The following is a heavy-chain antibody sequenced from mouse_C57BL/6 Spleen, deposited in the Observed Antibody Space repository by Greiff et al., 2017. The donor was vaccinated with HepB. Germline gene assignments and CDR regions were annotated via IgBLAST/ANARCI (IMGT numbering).Heavy chain of an antibody. D-gene: IGHD6-1*01. CDR3: ASPLGGFDY. Sequence: QVQLKESGPELVKPGASVKISCKASGYAFSSSWMNWVKQRPGKGLEWIGRIYPGDGDTNYNGKFKGKATLTADKSSSTAYMQLSSLTSEDSAVYFCASPLGGFDYWGQGTTLTVSS. V-gene: IGHV1-82*01. CDR2: IYPGDGDT. J-gene: IGHJ2*01. CDR1: GYAFSSSW.